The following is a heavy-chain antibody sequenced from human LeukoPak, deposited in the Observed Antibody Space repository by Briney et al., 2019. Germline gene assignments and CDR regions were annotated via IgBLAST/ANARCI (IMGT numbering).Heavy chain of an antibody. D-gene: IGHD2-21*02. CDR2: IKRKTDGGTT. CDR1: GFTFSNAW. V-gene: IGHV3-15*01. CDR3: TTAVVVTGFDY. Sequence: PGGSLRLSCAASGFTFSNAWMTWVRQTPGKGLEWVGRIKRKTDGGTTDYAAPVKGRFNISRDDSKNTVYPQMNSLKTEDTAVYYCTTAVVVTGFDYWGQGTLVSVSS. J-gene: IGHJ4*02.